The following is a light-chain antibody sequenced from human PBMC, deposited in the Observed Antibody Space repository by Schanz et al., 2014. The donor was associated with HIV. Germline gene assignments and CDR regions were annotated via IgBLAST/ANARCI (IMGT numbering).Light chain of an antibody. CDR3: ASYTMSNTWI. V-gene: IGLV2-14*03. Sequence: QSALTQPASVSGSPGQSITISCTGTSSDVGGYNSVSWFQQHPGKAPKLMIYDVSNRPSGVSNRFSGSKSGNTASLTISGLQAADEADYYCASYTMSNTWIFGGGTKLTVL. CDR1: SSDVGGYNS. J-gene: IGLJ2*01. CDR2: DVS.